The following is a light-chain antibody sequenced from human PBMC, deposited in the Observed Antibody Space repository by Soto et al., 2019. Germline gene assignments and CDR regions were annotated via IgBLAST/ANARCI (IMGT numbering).Light chain of an antibody. CDR1: QSISSW. J-gene: IGKJ1*01. V-gene: IGKV1-5*03. CDR3: QQYNGDLWT. CDR2: KAS. Sequence: IQMTQSPSTLSASVGDRVTITCRASQSISSWLAWYQQKAGKAPKLLIYKASSLESGVPSRFSGSGSGTEFTLTISSLQPDDFATYYCQQYNGDLWTFGQGTKVEIK.